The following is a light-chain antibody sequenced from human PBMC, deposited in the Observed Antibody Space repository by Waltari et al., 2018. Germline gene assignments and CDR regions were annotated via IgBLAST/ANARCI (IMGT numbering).Light chain of an antibody. CDR1: QSVSNW. CDR3: QQYNDDPRT. J-gene: IGKJ1*01. Sequence: DIQMTPSPSTLSASVGDRVTITCRASQSVSNWLAWYQQKPGKAPNLLIYKASSLESGVPSRFSGSGSGTEFTLTISSLQPDDFATYYCQQYNDDPRTFGQGTEVEFK. CDR2: KAS. V-gene: IGKV1-5*03.